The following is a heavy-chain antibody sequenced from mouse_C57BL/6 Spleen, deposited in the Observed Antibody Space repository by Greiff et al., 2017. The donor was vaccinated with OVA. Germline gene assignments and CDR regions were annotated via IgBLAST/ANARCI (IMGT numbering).Heavy chain of an antibody. Sequence: QVQLQQSGAELVKPGASVKISCKASGYAFSSYWMNWVKQRPGKGLEWIGQIYPGDGDTNYNGKFKGKATLTADKSSSTAYLQLSSLTSEDSAVYVCARGVGWLLPYWYFDVWGTGTTVTVSS. J-gene: IGHJ1*03. D-gene: IGHD2-3*01. CDR3: ARGVGWLLPYWYFDV. CDR1: GYAFSSYW. V-gene: IGHV1-80*01. CDR2: IYPGDGDT.